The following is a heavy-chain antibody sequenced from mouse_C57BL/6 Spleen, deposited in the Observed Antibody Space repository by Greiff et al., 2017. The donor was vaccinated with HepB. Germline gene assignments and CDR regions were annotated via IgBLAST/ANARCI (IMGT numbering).Heavy chain of an antibody. CDR1: GYAFSSYW. V-gene: IGHV1-80*01. Sequence: QVQLQQSGAELVQPGASVKISCKASGYAFSSYWMNWVKQRPGKGLEWIGQIYPGDGDTNYNGKFKGKATLTADKSSSTAYMQLSSLTSEDSAVYFWARRYYGSSLLYYAMDYWGQGTSVTVSS. CDR2: IYPGDGDT. CDR3: ARRYYGSSLLYYAMDY. J-gene: IGHJ4*01. D-gene: IGHD1-1*01.